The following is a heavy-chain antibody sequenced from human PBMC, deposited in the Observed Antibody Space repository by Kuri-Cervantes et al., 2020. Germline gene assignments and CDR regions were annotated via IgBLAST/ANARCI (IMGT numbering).Heavy chain of an antibody. V-gene: IGHV3-7*01. CDR3: ARIGYSSGWTNFDY. Sequence: ETLSLTCTVSGGSISSGGYYWSWVRQAPGKGLEWVANIKQDGSEKYYVDSVKGRFTISRDNAKNSLYLQMNSLRAEDTAVYYCARIGYSSGWTNFDYWGQGTLVTVSS. CDR1: GGSISSGGYY. D-gene: IGHD6-19*01. CDR2: IKQDGSEK. J-gene: IGHJ4*02.